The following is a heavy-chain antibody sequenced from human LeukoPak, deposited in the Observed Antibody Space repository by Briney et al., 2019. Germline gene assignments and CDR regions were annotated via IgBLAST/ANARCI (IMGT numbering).Heavy chain of an antibody. V-gene: IGHV1-69*13. CDR2: IIPMFGTT. D-gene: IGHD5-24*01. CDR1: GGTFSSYA. CDR3: ARARRDGYNYDYHSYYMDV. J-gene: IGHJ6*03. Sequence: GASVKVSCKASGGTFSSYAISWVRQAPGQGLEWMGGIIPMFGTTNYAQKFQGRVTITADESTNTAYMEVSSLRSEDTAVYYCARARRDGYNYDYHSYYMDVWGKGTTVTISS.